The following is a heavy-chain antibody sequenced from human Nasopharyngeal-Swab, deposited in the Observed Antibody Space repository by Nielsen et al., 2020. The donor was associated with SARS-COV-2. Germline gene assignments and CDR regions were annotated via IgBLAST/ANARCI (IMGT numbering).Heavy chain of an antibody. J-gene: IGHJ6*02. D-gene: IGHD6-13*01. CDR1: GGSISSSSYY. CDR3: VGSSWYGDYYYYYGMDV. Sequence: GSLRLSCTVSGGSISSSSYYWGWIRQPPGKGLEWIGSIYYSGSTYYNPSLKSRVTISVDASKNQFSLKLSSVTAADTAVYYCVGSSWYGDYYYYYGMDVWGQGTTVTVSS. CDR2: IYYSGST. V-gene: IGHV4-39*07.